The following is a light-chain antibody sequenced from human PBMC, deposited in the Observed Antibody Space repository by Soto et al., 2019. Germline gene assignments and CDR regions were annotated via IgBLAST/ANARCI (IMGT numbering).Light chain of an antibody. V-gene: IGLV2-14*01. J-gene: IGLJ3*02. CDR3: SSYTTSSTRV. Sequence: QSVLTQPASVSGSPGQSITISCTGTSSDVGGYKFVSWYQQHPGKAPKLMIYEVSNRPSGVSNRFSGSKSGNTASLTISGLQAEDEADYYCSSYTTSSTRVFGGGT. CDR2: EVS. CDR1: SSDVGGYKF.